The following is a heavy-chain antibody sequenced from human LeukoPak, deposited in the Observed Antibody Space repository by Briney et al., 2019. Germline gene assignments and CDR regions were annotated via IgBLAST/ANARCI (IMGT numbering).Heavy chain of an antibody. D-gene: IGHD6-13*01. CDR1: GGSISSYY. Sequence: SEILSLTCTVSGGSISSYYWSWIRQPPGKGLEWIGYIYNSGSTNYNPSLKSRVTISVDTSKNQFSLKLSSVTAADTAVYYCASSRRAAARWGQGTLVTVSS. CDR2: IYNSGST. V-gene: IGHV4-59*01. CDR3: ASSRRAAAR. J-gene: IGHJ4*02.